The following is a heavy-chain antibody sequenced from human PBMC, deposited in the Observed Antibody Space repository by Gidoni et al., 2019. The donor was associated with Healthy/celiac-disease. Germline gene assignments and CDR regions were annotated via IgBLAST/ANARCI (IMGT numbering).Heavy chain of an antibody. CDR2: IKHSGST. D-gene: IGHD4-17*01. V-gene: IGHV4-34*01. CDR1: GWSFSGYY. J-gene: IGHJ1*01. Sequence: QVQLQQWGAGLLKPSETLSLTCAVYGWSFSGYYWSWIRQPPGKGLEWIGEIKHSGSTNYNPSLKSRVTISVDTSKNQFSRKLSSVTAADTAVYYCARHYGSYGAYFQHWGQGTLVTVSS. CDR3: ARHYGSYGAYFQH.